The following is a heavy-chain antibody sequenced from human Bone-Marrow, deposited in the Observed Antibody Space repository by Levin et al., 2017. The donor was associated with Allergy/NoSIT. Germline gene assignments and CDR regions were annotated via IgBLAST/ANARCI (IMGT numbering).Heavy chain of an antibody. V-gene: IGHV3-53*01. Sequence: PGGSLRLSCAASGFTVSSNYMSWVRQAPGKGLEWVSVIYSGGSTYYADSVKGRFTISRDNSKNTLYLQMNSLRAEDTAVYYCARDRIDWNRPYYYYGMDVWGQGTTVTVSS. D-gene: IGHD1-1*01. J-gene: IGHJ6*02. CDR1: GFTVSSNY. CDR3: ARDRIDWNRPYYYYGMDV. CDR2: IYSGGST.